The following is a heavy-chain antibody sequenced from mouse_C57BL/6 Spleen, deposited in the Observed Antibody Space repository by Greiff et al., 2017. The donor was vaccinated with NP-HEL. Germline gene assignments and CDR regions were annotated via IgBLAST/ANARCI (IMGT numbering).Heavy chain of an antibody. J-gene: IGHJ2*01. Sequence: EVMLVESGGGLVQPGGSLSLSCAASGFTFTDYYMSWVRQPPGKALEWLGFIRNKANGYTTEYSASVKGRFTISRDNSQSILYLQMNALRAEDSATYYCARSSSYFDYWGQGTTLTVSS. D-gene: IGHD1-1*01. CDR3: ARSSSYFDY. V-gene: IGHV7-3*01. CDR1: GFTFTDYY. CDR2: IRNKANGYTT.